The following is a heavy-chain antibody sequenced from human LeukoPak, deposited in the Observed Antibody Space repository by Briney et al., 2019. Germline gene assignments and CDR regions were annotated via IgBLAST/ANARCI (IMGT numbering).Heavy chain of an antibody. Sequence: QPGGSLRLSCAASGFTFSSYWMYWVRQAPGKGLVWVSKINTDGSSTFYADSVKGRFTISRDNAKNTLYLQMNSLRAEDTAVYYCAKQTSIWGQGTLVTVSS. V-gene: IGHV3-74*01. D-gene: IGHD5-24*01. CDR3: AKQTSI. J-gene: IGHJ4*02. CDR1: GFTFSSYW. CDR2: INTDGSST.